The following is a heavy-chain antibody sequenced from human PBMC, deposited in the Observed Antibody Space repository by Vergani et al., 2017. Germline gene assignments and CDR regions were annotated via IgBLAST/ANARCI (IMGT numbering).Heavy chain of an antibody. CDR2: IYYSGST. Sequence: QVQLQQWGAGLLKPSETLSLTCAVSGGSISSGGYYWSWIRQHPGKGLEWIGYIYYSGSTYYNPSLKSRVTISVDTSKNQFSLKLSSVTAADTAVYYCASGGADSGSYYSFDYWGQGTLVTVSS. CDR3: ASGGADSGSYYSFDY. J-gene: IGHJ4*02. CDR1: GGSISSGGYY. D-gene: IGHD1-26*01. V-gene: IGHV4-31*11.